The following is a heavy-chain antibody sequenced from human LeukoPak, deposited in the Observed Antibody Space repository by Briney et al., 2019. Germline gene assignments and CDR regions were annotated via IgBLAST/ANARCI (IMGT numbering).Heavy chain of an antibody. Sequence: SETLSLTCTVSGGSISSGSYYWSWIRQPAGKGLEWIGRIYTSGSTNYNPSLKSRVTISVDTSKNQFSLKLSSVTAADTAVYYCARDLRHDAFDIWGQGTMVTVSS. V-gene: IGHV4-61*02. CDR1: GGSISSGSYY. CDR3: ARDLRHDAFDI. D-gene: IGHD3-16*01. J-gene: IGHJ3*02. CDR2: IYTSGST.